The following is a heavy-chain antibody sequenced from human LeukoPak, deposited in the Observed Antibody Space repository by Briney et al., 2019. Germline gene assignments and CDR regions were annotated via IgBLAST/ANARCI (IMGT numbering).Heavy chain of an antibody. CDR2: IYYSGST. Sequence: SQTLSLTCTVSGGSISSGGYYWSWIRQHPGKGLEWIGYIYYSGSTYYNPSLKSRVTISVDTSKNQFSLKLSSVTAADTAVYYCARGPFEPMDYYYGMDVWGQGTTVTVSS. D-gene: IGHD3-10*01. V-gene: IGHV4-31*03. J-gene: IGHJ6*02. CDR1: GGSISSGGYY. CDR3: ARGPFEPMDYYYGMDV.